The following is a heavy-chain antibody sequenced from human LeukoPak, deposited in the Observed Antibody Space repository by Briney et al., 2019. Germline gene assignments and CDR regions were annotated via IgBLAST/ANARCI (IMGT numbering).Heavy chain of an antibody. J-gene: IGHJ5*02. V-gene: IGHV1-18*01. D-gene: IGHD2-15*01. CDR2: ISAYNGNT. Sequence: GASVKVSCKASGYTFTSYGISWVRQAPGQGLEWMGWISAYNGNTNYAQKLQGRVTMTTDTSTSTAYMELRSLRSDDTAVYYCARGCSGGSCYSSNWFDPWGQGILVTVSS. CDR1: GYTFTSYG. CDR3: ARGCSGGSCYSSNWFDP.